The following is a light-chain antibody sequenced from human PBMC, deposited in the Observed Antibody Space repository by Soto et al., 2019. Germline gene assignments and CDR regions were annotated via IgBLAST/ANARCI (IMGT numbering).Light chain of an antibody. Sequence: DIQMTQSPSTLSASVGDRVTITCRASQSISSWLAWYQQKPRKAPKLLIYEASNLESGVPSRFSGSGCGTEFALAISSLQPDEFPTYYCQQSNNYPWTFGQGTKVDIK. CDR3: QQSNNYPWT. J-gene: IGKJ1*01. CDR1: QSISSW. CDR2: EAS. V-gene: IGKV1-5*03.